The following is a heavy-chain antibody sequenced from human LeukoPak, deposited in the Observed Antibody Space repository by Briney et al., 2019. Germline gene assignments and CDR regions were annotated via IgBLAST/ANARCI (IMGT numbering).Heavy chain of an antibody. V-gene: IGHV1-46*01. J-gene: IGHJ4*02. Sequence: PSGGSTSYAQKFQGRVTMTRDTSTSTVYMELSSLRSEDTAVYYCARDRRRYSSGWYPIDYWGQGTLVTVSS. CDR2: PSGGST. D-gene: IGHD6-19*01. CDR3: ARDRRRYSSGWYPIDY.